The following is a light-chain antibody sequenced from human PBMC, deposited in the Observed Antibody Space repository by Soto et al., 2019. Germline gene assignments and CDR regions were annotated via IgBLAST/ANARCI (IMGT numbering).Light chain of an antibody. J-gene: IGLJ1*01. CDR1: SSDVGGYNY. V-gene: IGLV2-14*01. CDR3: RSYTSSSTQV. Sequence: QSALTQPASVSGSPGQSITISCTGTSSDVGGYNYVSWYQQHPGKAPKLMIYEVSYRPSGVSNRFSGSKSGNTASLTISGLQAEDEADYYCRSYTSSSTQVFGTGTKVTAL. CDR2: EVS.